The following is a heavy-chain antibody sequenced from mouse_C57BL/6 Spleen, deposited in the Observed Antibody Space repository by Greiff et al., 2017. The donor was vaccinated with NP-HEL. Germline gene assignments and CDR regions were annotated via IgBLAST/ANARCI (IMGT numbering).Heavy chain of an antibody. J-gene: IGHJ3*01. CDR2: IYPGDGDT. CDR3: ARKDSNYGGFAY. V-gene: IGHV1-80*01. CDR1: GYAFSSYW. Sequence: VQLQQSGAELVKPGASVKISCKASGYAFSSYWMNWVKQRPGKGLEWIGQIYPGDGDTNFNGKFKGKATLTADKSSSTAYMQLSSLTSEDSAVYFCARKDSNYGGFAYWGQGTLVTVSA. D-gene: IGHD2-5*01.